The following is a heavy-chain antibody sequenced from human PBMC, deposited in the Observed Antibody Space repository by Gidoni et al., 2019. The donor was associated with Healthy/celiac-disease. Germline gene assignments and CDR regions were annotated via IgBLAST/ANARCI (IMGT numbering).Heavy chain of an antibody. V-gene: IGHV1-2*04. CDR2: INPNSGAT. CDR3: AREIVVVVAAARDEGTGSTSFDY. Sequence: QVQPVQSGSEVKKPGASVKVSCKASGYTFTGYYMPWVRQAPGQGLEWMGWINPNSGATKYAQNFQGWVTMTRDTSISTAYMELNWLRSDDTAVYYCAREIVVVVAAARDEGTGSTSFDYWGQGTLVTVSS. D-gene: IGHD2-15*01. CDR1: GYTFTGYY. J-gene: IGHJ4*02.